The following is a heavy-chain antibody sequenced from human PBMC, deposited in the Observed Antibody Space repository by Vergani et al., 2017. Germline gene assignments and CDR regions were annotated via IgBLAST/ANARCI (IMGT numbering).Heavy chain of an antibody. D-gene: IGHD3-22*01. CDR1: GFTFSSYA. CDR3: ARDLSQRWLAFDI. CDR2: ISYDGSNK. Sequence: QVQLVESGGGVVQPGRSLRLSCAASGFTFSSYALHWVRQAPGKGLEWVAIISYDGSNKYFADSVKGRFTISRDNSKNSLYLQMNSLRAEDTAVYYCARDLSQRWLAFDIWGQGTMVTVSS. J-gene: IGHJ3*02. V-gene: IGHV3-30-3*01.